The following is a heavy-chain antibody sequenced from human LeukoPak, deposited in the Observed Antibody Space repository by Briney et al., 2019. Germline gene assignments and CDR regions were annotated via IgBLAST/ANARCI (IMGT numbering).Heavy chain of an antibody. D-gene: IGHD2-2*01. Sequence: GGSLRLSCAASGFTFSSYAMHWVRQAPGKGLEWVAVISYDGSNKYYADSVKGRFTISRDNSKNTLYLQMNSLRAEDTAVYYCAKDPTPIVVVPAARPKTYGMDVWGKGTTVTVSS. CDR1: GFTFSSYA. J-gene: IGHJ6*04. CDR2: ISYDGSNK. V-gene: IGHV3-30*04. CDR3: AKDPTPIVVVPAARPKTYGMDV.